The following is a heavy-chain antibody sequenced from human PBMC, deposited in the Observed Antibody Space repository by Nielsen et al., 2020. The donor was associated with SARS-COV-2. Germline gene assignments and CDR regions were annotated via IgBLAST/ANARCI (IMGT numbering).Heavy chain of an antibody. CDR3: ARNIAAAIDY. CDR2: INPRVGRT. D-gene: IGHD6-13*01. V-gene: IGHV1-46*01. Sequence: ASVKVSCKASGYTFINYHLHWVRQAPGQGLEWMGTINPRVGRTSYAKKFQGRVTMTRDTSTSTVYMELSSLRSEDTAVYYCARNIAAAIDYWGQGTLVTVSS. CDR1: GYTFINYH. J-gene: IGHJ4*02.